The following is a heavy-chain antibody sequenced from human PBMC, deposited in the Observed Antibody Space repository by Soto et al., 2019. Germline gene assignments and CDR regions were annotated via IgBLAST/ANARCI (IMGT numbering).Heavy chain of an antibody. J-gene: IGHJ6*03. CDR3: ARVTGSYGDYAALGYYYYYMDV. D-gene: IGHD4-17*01. CDR2: MNPNSGNT. Sequence: QVQLVQSGAEVKKPGASVKVSCKASGYTFTSYDINWVRQATGQGLEWMGWMNPNSGNTGYAQKFQGRVPMTRNTSISTAYMELSSLRSEDTAVYYCARVTGSYGDYAALGYYYYYMDVWGKGTTVTVSS. V-gene: IGHV1-8*01. CDR1: GYTFTSYD.